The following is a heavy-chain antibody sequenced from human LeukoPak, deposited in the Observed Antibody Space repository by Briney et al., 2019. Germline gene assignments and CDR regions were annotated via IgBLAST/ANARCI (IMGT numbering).Heavy chain of an antibody. V-gene: IGHV3-30-3*01. CDR1: GFTFSSYA. CDR3: ARPLMVRGVIRAFDI. CDR2: ISYDGSNK. J-gene: IGHJ3*02. Sequence: GRSQRLSCAASGFTFSSYAMHWVRQAPGKGLEWVAVISYDGSNKYYADSVKGRFTISRDNAKNTLYLQMNSLRAEDTAVYYCARPLMVRGVIRAFDIWGQGTMVTVSS. D-gene: IGHD3-10*01.